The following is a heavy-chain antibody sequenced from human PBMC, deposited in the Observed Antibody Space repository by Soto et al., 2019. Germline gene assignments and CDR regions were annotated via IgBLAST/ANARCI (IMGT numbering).Heavy chain of an antibody. CDR2: IGWNSGNI. Sequence: GVSLRLSCAASGFTFEDYGMRWVRQAPGMGLEWVSGIGWNSGNIGYADSGKGRFTISRDNAKHSLYLQMNSLRAEDTALYYCAKDNSGYSYGLFDYWGQGTLVTVSS. D-gene: IGHD5-18*01. J-gene: IGHJ4*02. V-gene: IGHV3-9*01. CDR3: AKDNSGYSYGLFDY. CDR1: GFTFEDYG.